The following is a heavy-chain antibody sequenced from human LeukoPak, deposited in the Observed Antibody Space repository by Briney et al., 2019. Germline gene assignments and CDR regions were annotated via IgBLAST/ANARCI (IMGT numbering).Heavy chain of an antibody. J-gene: IGHJ4*02. CDR2: IKSKTDGGTT. Sequence: GGSLRLSCAASGFTFSNAWMSWVRQAPGKGLEWVGRIKSKTDGGTTDYAAPVKGRFTISRDDSKNTLYLQMNSLKTEDTAVYYCTTGYNWNDGFDYWGQGTLVTVSS. CDR3: TTGYNWNDGFDY. CDR1: GFTFSNAW. V-gene: IGHV3-15*01. D-gene: IGHD1-1*01.